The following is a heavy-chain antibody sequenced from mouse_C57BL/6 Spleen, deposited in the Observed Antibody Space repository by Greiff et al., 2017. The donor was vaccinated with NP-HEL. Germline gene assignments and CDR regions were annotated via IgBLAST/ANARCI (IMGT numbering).Heavy chain of an antibody. CDR3: ARGEGPDV. J-gene: IGHJ1*03. CDR2: INPSTGGT. V-gene: IGHV1-42*01. D-gene: IGHD3-3*01. Sequence: VHVKQSGPELVKPGASVKISCKASGYSFTGYYMNWVKQSPEKSLEWIGEINPSTGGTTYNQKFKAKATLTVDKSSSTAYMQLKSLTSEDSAVYYCARGEGPDVWGTGTTVTVSS. CDR1: GYSFTGYY.